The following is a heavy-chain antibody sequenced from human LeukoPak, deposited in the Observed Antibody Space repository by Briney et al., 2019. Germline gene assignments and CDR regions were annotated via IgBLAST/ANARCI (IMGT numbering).Heavy chain of an antibody. J-gene: IGHJ5*02. CDR2: INTNTGNP. V-gene: IGHV7-4-1*01. CDR1: GYTCTSYA. D-gene: IGHD3-10*01. CDR3: ARDITMVRGVITANWFDP. Sequence: ASVKVSCKASGYTCTSYAMNWVRQAPGQGLEWMGWINTNTGNPTYAQGFTGRFVFSLDTSVSTAYLQICSLKAEDTAVYYCARDITMVRGVITANWFDPWGQGTLVTVSS.